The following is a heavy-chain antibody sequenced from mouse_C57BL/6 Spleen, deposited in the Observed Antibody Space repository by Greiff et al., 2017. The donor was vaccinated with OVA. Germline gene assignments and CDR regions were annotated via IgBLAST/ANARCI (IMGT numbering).Heavy chain of an antibody. D-gene: IGHD1-1*01. V-gene: IGHV1-82*01. CDR3: ARGGSFYGSSAWFAY. CDR1: GYAFSSSW. CDR2: IYPGDGDT. J-gene: IGHJ3*01. Sequence: VQLQQSGPELVKPGASVKISCKASGYAFSSSWMNWVKQRPGKGLEWIGRIYPGDGDTNYNGKFKGKATLTADKSSSTAYMQLSSLTSEDSAVYFCARGGSFYGSSAWFAYWGQGTLVTVSA.